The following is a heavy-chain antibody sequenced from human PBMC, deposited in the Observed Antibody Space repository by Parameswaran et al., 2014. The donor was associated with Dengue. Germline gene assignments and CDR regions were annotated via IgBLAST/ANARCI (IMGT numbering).Heavy chain of an antibody. CDR3: ARAEGSYYDFWTDSNGMDV. V-gene: IGHV1-69*04. D-gene: IGHD3/OR15-3a*01. J-gene: IGHJ6*02. CDR2: IIPILGIV. Sequence: WVRQAPGQGLEWMGRIIPILGIVNYAQIFQGRVTITADRSTSTASMELSSLRSEDTAVYYCARAEGSYYDFWTDSNGMDVWGQGTTVTVSS.